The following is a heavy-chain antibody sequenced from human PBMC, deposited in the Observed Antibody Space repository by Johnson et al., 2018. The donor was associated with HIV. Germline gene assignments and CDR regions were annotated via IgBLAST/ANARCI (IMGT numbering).Heavy chain of an antibody. Sequence: VQLVESGGGVVQPGRSLRLSCAASGFTFSSYAMSWVRQAPGKGLEWVSAVSGSGTSTYYAYSVKGRFTISRDTSNNTLYLQMNSLRAEDTAVYYCARESIRGDKALDIWGQGTMVIVSS. D-gene: IGHD2-21*02. J-gene: IGHJ3*02. CDR1: GFTFSSYA. CDR3: ARESIRGDKALDI. CDR2: VSGSGTST. V-gene: IGHV3-23*04.